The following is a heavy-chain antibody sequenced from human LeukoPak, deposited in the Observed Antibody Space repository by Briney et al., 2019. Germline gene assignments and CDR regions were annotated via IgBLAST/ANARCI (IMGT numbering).Heavy chain of an antibody. CDR1: GFTFSDYS. J-gene: IGHJ2*01. Sequence: GGSLRLSCVASGFTFSDYSIHWVRQAPGKGLEWFSYVSSGRITYADSVRGRFTSSRDNARNSLFLQMNSLRAEDTAVYYCATDTVYYFNLWGRGTLVTVSS. V-gene: IGHV3-48*01. D-gene: IGHD4-17*01. CDR2: VSSGRIT. CDR3: ATDTVYYFNL.